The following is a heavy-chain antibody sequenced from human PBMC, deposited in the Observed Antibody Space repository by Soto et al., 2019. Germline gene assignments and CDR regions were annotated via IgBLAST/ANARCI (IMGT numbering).Heavy chain of an antibody. D-gene: IGHD1-26*01. CDR3: ATDRVGATFTFDY. Sequence: PGGSRRLSCAAYGFTFSSYAMSWVRQAPGKGLEWVSAISGSGGSTYYADSVKGRFTISRDNSKNTLYLQMNSLRAEDTAVYYWATDRVGATFTFDYWGQGTLVTVTS. J-gene: IGHJ4*02. V-gene: IGHV3-23*01. CDR1: GFTFSSYA. CDR2: ISGSGGST.